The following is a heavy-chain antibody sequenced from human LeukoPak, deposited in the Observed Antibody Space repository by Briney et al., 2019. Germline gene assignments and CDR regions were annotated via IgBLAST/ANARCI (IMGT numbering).Heavy chain of an antibody. Sequence: ASVKVSCKASGYTFTGYYMHWVRQAPGQGLEWMGWINPNSGGTNYAQKFQGRVTMTRDTSISTAYMELSRLRSDDTAVYYCARVRYCSGGSCYSVNWFDAWGQGTLVTVSS. D-gene: IGHD2-15*01. CDR3: ARVRYCSGGSCYSVNWFDA. V-gene: IGHV1-2*02. CDR1: GYTFTGYY. CDR2: INPNSGGT. J-gene: IGHJ5*02.